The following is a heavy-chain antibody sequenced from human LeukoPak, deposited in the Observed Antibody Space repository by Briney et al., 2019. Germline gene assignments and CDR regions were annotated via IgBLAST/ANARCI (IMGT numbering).Heavy chain of an antibody. V-gene: IGHV3-30-3*01. Sequence: GSLRLSCAASGFTFSSYAMHWVRQAPGKGLEWVAVISYDGSNKYYADSVKGRFTISRDNSKNTLYLQMNSLRAEDTAVYYCARVVGSSGSFDYWGQGTLVTVSS. D-gene: IGHD6-19*01. J-gene: IGHJ4*02. CDR3: ARVVGSSGSFDY. CDR2: ISYDGSNK. CDR1: GFTFSSYA.